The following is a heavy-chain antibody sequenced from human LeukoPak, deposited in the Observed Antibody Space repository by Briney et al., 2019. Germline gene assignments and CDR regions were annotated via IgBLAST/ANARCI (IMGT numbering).Heavy chain of an antibody. Sequence: GGSLRLSCAASGFTFSSYAMSWVCQAPGKGLEWVSAISGSGGSTYYADSVKGRFTISRDNSKNTLYLQMNSLRAEDTAVYYCAGDGSTLDAFDIWGQGTMVTVSS. CDR3: AGDGSTLDAFDI. V-gene: IGHV3-23*01. J-gene: IGHJ3*02. D-gene: IGHD5/OR15-5a*01. CDR1: GFTFSSYA. CDR2: ISGSGGST.